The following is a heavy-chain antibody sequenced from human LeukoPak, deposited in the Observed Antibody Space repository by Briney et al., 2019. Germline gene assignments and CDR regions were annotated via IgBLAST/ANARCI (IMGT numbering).Heavy chain of an antibody. CDR2: IYHSGST. CDR1: GYSISSGYY. CDR3: ARVRRFGVGRFDY. V-gene: IGHV4-38-2*02. Sequence: SETLSLTCSVSGYSISSGYYWGWIRAPPGKGLEWIGSIYHSGSTYYNPSLRSPVSISVDTSKNQFSLKLSSVTAADTAVYYCARVRRFGVGRFDYWGQGTLVTVSS. D-gene: IGHD3-3*01. J-gene: IGHJ4*02.